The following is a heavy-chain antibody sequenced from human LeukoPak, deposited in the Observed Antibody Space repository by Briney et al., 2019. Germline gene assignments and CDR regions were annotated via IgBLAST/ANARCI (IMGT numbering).Heavy chain of an antibody. CDR1: GFTFDDYA. V-gene: IGHV3-43*02. J-gene: IGHJ4*02. CDR3: ARDFDY. Sequence: AGGSLRLPCAASGFTFDDYAMHWVRQAPGKGLEWVSLISGDGGSTYYADSVKGRFTISRDNSKNTLYLQMNSLRAEDTAVYYCARDFDYWGQGTLVTVSS. CDR2: ISGDGGST.